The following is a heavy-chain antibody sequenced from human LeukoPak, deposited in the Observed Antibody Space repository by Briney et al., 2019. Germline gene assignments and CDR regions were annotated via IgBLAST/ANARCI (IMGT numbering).Heavy chain of an antibody. Sequence: GGPLRLSCAASGFTVSSNYMSWVRQAPGKGLEWVSVIYSGGSTYYADSVKGRFTISRDNSKNTLYLQMNSLRAEDTAVYYCARGSASGYFLYFDYWGQGTLVTVSS. CDR3: ARGSASGYFLYFDY. D-gene: IGHD3-22*01. J-gene: IGHJ4*02. V-gene: IGHV3-53*01. CDR1: GFTVSSNY. CDR2: IYSGGST.